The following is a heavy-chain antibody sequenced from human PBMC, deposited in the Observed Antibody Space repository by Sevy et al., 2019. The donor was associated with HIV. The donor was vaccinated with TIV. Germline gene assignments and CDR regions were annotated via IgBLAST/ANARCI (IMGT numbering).Heavy chain of an antibody. J-gene: IGHJ1*01. CDR1: GFTFSDYY. Sequence: GESLKISCAASGFTFSDYYMSWIRQAPGKGLEWVSYISSSGSTIYYADSVKGRFTISRDNAKNSLYLQMNSLRAEDTAVYYCARASTVTLAEYFQHWGQDTLVTVSS. CDR2: ISSSGSTI. V-gene: IGHV3-11*01. CDR3: ARASTVTLAEYFQH. D-gene: IGHD4-17*01.